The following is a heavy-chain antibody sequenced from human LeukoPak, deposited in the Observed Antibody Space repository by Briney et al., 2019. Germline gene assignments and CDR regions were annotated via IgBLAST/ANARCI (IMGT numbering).Heavy chain of an antibody. CDR3: ARVYLGIYYDGSPSPFDY. J-gene: IGHJ4*02. Sequence: GASVKVSCKASGYTFTSYAIIWVRQAPGQGLEWMGWISGYNGNTKSSQSLQDRVIMTTDTSTRTAYMELRSLRPDDTAVYYSARVYLGIYYDGSPSPFDYWGQGTLVTVSS. CDR1: GYTFTSYA. V-gene: IGHV1-18*01. CDR2: ISGYNGNT. D-gene: IGHD3-22*01.